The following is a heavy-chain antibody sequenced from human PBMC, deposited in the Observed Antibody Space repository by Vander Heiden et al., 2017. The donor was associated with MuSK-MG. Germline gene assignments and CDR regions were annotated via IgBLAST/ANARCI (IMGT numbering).Heavy chain of an antibody. D-gene: IGHD6-13*01. CDR2: FDPEDGET. CDR1: GCTLNELS. Sequence: QVQLVQSGAEVKKPGASVKVACKVGGCTLNELSMHWVRQAPGKGLEWMGGFDPEDGETIYAQKFQGRVTMTEDTPTDTAYMELSSLRPEHTAVYYCATGGLRAAAGTDFDYWGQGTLVTVSS. CDR3: ATGGLRAAAGTDFDY. V-gene: IGHV1-24*01. J-gene: IGHJ4*02.